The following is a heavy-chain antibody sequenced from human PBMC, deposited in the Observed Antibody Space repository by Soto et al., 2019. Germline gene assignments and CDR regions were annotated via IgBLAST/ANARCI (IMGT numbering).Heavy chain of an antibody. CDR3: ARDPFGHYYGMDV. Sequence: GGSLRLSCAASGFTFDDYTMHWVRQAPGKGLEWVSLISWDGGSTYYADSVKGRFTISRDNSKNSLYLQMNSLRTEDTALYYCARDPFGHYYGMDVWGQGTTVTVSS. J-gene: IGHJ6*02. CDR1: GFTFDDYT. D-gene: IGHD3-16*01. V-gene: IGHV3-43*01. CDR2: ISWDGGST.